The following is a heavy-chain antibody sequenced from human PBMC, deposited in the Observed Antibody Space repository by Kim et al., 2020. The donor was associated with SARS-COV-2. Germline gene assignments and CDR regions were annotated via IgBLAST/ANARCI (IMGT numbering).Heavy chain of an antibody. Sequence: GGSLRLSCAASGFTFSSYAMHWVRQAPGKGLEWVAVISYDGSNKYYADSVKGRFTISRDNSKNTLYLQMNSLRAEDTAVYYCARDDTDSGIFGVVIKYYYYGMDVWGQGTTVTVSS. D-gene: IGHD3-3*01. CDR3: ARDDTDSGIFGVVIKYYYYGMDV. V-gene: IGHV3-30*04. CDR1: GFTFSSYA. CDR2: ISYDGSNK. J-gene: IGHJ6*02.